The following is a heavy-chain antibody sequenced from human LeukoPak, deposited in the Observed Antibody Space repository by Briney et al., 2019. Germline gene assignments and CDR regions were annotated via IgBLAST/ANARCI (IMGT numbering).Heavy chain of an antibody. CDR3: AKDTGAARYYYYGMDV. V-gene: IGHV3-9*01. J-gene: IGHJ6*02. CDR1: GFTFYDYA. D-gene: IGHD3-10*01. Sequence: GGSLRLSFAGSGFTFYDYALHWVRQAPGKGLEGVSGISWNSGSIGYADSVKGRFTISRDNAKNSLYLQMNSLRAEDTALYYCAKDTGAARYYYYGMDVWGQGTTVTVSS. CDR2: ISWNSGSI.